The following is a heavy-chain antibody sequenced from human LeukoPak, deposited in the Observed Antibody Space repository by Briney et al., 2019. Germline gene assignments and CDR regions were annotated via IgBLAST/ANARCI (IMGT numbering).Heavy chain of an antibody. CDR3: ARHTNDYGGYGDY. CDR1: GYRFTSYW. CDR2: IYPGDSDT. J-gene: IGHJ4*02. D-gene: IGHD4-23*01. Sequence: GESLKISCKGSGYRFTSYWIGWVRQMPGKGLEWMGIIYPGDSDTRYSPSFQGQVTISADKSISAAYLQWSSLKASDTAMYYCARHTNDYGGYGDYWGQETLVTVSS. V-gene: IGHV5-51*01.